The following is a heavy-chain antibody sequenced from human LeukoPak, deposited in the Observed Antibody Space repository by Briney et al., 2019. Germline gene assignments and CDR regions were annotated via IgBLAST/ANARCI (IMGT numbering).Heavy chain of an antibody. V-gene: IGHV4-4*09. D-gene: IGHD2/OR15-2a*01. J-gene: IGHJ5*02. CDR2: IYTSGST. Sequence: SETLSLTCTVSGGSISSYYWSWIRQPPGKGLEWIGYIYTSGSTNYNPSLKSRVTISVDTSKNQFSLKLSSVTAADTAVYYCARRVLNWFDPWGQGTLVTVYS. CDR3: ARRVLNWFDP. CDR1: GGSISSYY.